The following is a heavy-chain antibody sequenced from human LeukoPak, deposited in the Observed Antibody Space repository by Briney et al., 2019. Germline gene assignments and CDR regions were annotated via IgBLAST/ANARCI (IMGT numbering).Heavy chain of an antibody. V-gene: IGHV3-33*01. J-gene: IGHJ6*04. CDR3: AREGPSSLVYGMDV. CDR2: IWYDGSNK. CDR1: GFTFSSYG. Sequence: GRSLRLSCAASGFTFSSYGMHWVRQAPGKGLEWVAAIWYDGSNKYYADSVKGRFTISRDNSKNTLYLQMNSLRAEDTAVFYCAREGPSSLVYGMDVWGKGTTVTVSS. D-gene: IGHD2-2*01.